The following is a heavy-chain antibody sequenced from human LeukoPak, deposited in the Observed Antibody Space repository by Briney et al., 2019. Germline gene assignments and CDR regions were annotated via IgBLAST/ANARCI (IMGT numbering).Heavy chain of an antibody. V-gene: IGHV3-48*01. D-gene: IGHD7-27*01. CDR3: ASDRNWAFDY. CDR1: GFSFNTYG. Sequence: GGSLRLSCAASGFSFNTYGMNWVRQAPGRGLEWVSYSGDTMWYADSVKGRFTISRDNAKNSLYLQMNSLRAEDTPVYYCASDRNWAFDYWGQRTLVTVSS. CDR2: SGDTM. J-gene: IGHJ4*02.